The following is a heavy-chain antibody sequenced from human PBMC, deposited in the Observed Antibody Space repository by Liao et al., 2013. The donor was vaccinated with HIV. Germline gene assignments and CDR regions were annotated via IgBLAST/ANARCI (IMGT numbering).Heavy chain of an antibody. CDR3: ARGRRYYGSGSSPYNWFDP. CDR1: GGSFSGYS. V-gene: IGHV4-34*01. J-gene: IGHJ5*02. D-gene: IGHD3-10*01. Sequence: QVLLQQWGAGLLKPSETLSLTCAVYGGSFSGYSWGWDPPAPTGGGLEWIGEINDGGSTTYNPSLKSRVSISLDTTKSQISLNVTSVTAADTAVYFCARGRRYYGSGSSPYNWFDPWGQGTLVTVSS. CDR2: INDGGST.